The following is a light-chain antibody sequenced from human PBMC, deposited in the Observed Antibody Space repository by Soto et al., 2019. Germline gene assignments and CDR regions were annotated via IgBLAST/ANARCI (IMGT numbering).Light chain of an antibody. V-gene: IGKV1-5*03. Sequence: DIVLTQSPSTLSVSVGDRVTISCRASQSINKWLAWYQHKPGQAPNLLIYQVSTINSGAPSRLSGSGSGTEFTLTISSLRPDDFATYYCQHYNGNRATFGQGTKVEI. CDR1: QSINKW. CDR3: QHYNGNRAT. CDR2: QVS. J-gene: IGKJ1*01.